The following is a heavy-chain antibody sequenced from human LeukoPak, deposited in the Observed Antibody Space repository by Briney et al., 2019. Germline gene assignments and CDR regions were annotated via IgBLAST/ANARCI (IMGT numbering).Heavy chain of an antibody. D-gene: IGHD2-8*01. CDR3: ARDTNHYYYYYGMDV. CDR1: GFTFSSYS. CDR2: ISSSSSYI. V-gene: IGHV3-21*01. J-gene: IGHJ6*04. Sequence: GGSLRLSCAASGFTFSSYSMNWVRQAPGKGLEWVSSISSSSSYIYYADSVKGRFTISRDNAENSLYLQMNSLRAEDTAVYYCARDTNHYYYYYGMDVWGKGTTVTVSS.